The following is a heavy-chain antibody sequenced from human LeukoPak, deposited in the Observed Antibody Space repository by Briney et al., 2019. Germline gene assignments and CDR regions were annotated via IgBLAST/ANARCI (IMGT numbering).Heavy chain of an antibody. CDR3: ARVLAIFGLDTTDFYMDV. CDR2: TSGSI. J-gene: IGHJ6*03. Sequence: SETLSLTCAVSGASISSHYWSWIRQPPGRGLEWIGYTSGSISDNPSLKSRVAVSVDPSQNQVSLSLTSVTAADTAVYYCARVLAIFGLDTTDFYMDVWGKGTTVTVSS. D-gene: IGHD3/OR15-3a*01. V-gene: IGHV4-59*11. CDR1: GASISSHY.